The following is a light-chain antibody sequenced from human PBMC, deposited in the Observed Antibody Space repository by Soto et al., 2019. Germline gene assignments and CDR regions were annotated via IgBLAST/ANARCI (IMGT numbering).Light chain of an antibody. CDR2: AAS. CDR1: QGIANY. J-gene: IGKJ1*01. V-gene: IGKV1-27*01. Sequence: DIQMTQSPASLSASVGDRVAITCRANQGIANYVAWYQQKPGKVPKILISAASTLQSGVPSRFSAAGTGIEFTLTISSLQPEDVATYFCLKYNGAPWTFGQGTEVEI. CDR3: LKYNGAPWT.